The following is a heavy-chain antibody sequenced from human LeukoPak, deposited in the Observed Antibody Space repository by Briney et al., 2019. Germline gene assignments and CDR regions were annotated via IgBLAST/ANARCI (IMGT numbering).Heavy chain of an antibody. CDR2: IYYSGST. D-gene: IGHD1-26*01. CDR1: DGSISSYY. CDR3: ARYIVSYPHDAFDI. J-gene: IGHJ3*02. V-gene: IGHV4-59*01. Sequence: SETLSLTCTVSDGSISSYYWSWIRQPPGKGLEWIGYIYYSGSTNYNPSLKSRVTISVDTSKKQFSLKLSSVTAADTAFYYCARYIVSYPHDAFDIWGQGTMVTVSS.